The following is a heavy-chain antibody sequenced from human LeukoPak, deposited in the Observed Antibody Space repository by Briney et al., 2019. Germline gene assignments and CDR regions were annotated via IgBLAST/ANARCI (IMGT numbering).Heavy chain of an antibody. J-gene: IGHJ4*02. V-gene: IGHV1-69*04. Sequence: SVKVSCKASGGTFSSYAISWVRQAPGQGLEWMGRIIPILGIANYAQKFQGRVTITADKSTSTAYMELSSLRSEDTAVYYCAREVSYDFWSGYFDYWGQGTLVTVSS. CDR2: IIPILGIA. CDR1: GGTFSSYA. D-gene: IGHD3-3*01. CDR3: AREVSYDFWSGYFDY.